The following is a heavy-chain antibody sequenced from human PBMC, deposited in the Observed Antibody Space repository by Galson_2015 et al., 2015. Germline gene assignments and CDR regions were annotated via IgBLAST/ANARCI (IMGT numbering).Heavy chain of an antibody. CDR2: IKSKGAGGAT. CDR3: VTEVPAVGAGEFDY. D-gene: IGHD1-26*01. J-gene: IGHJ4*02. V-gene: IGHV3-15*01. CDR1: GFTFTSAY. Sequence: SLRLSCAASGFTFTSAYMSWIRQAPGKGLEWVAQIKSKGAGGATDYAAPVRGRFTISRDDSTATIHLQMNSLQTEDTAMYYCVTEVPAVGAGEFDYWGQGTLVTVSS.